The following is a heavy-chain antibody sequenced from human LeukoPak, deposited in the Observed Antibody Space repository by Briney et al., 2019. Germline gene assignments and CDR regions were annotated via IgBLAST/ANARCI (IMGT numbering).Heavy chain of an antibody. CDR1: GYPINSAYY. J-gene: IGHJ6*03. CDR3: ARQYDSYFYYYLDL. CDR2: LYHPDST. D-gene: IGHD2-2*01. V-gene: IGHV4-38-2*01. Sequence: SETLSLTCAVSGYPINSAYYWVWVRTPPGKGLEWIGSLYHPDSTYYNPSLESRVTMSVDTSRNQFSLKLSFVTAADTALYYCARQYDSYFYYYLDLWGTGTTVTVSS.